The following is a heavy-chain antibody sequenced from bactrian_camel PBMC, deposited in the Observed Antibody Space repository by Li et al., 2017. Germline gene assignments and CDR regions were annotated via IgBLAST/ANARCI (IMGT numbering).Heavy chain of an antibody. Sequence: HVQLVESGGGSVQAGGSLMLSCSASGYTGGSNAMGWFRQAPGKEREAVAAAARGGGTYYASSVQGRFTISQDKAKNTMYLQLNNLKPEDTSVYYCAADRGYGLGCLSDSGYWGQGTQVTVS. J-gene: IGHJ6*01. CDR1: GYTGGSNA. V-gene: IGHV3S53*01. CDR3: AADRGYGLGCLSDSGY. D-gene: IGHD1*01. CDR2: AARGGGT.